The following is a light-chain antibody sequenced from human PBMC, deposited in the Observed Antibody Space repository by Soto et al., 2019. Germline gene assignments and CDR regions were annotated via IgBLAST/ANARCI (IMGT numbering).Light chain of an antibody. CDR1: QSISTY. CDR2: AAS. Sequence: DIQMTQSPSALAASVGDSVTSTCRASQSISTYLNWYQQMPGKAPNLLIYAASSLQSGVPSRFSGSGSGTDFTLTISSLQPEDFATYYCQQSYSTPRAFGGGTKVDI. CDR3: QQSYSTPRA. J-gene: IGKJ4*01. V-gene: IGKV1-39*01.